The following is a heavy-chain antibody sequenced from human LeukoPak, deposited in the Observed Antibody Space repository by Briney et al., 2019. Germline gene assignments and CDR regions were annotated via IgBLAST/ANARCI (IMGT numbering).Heavy chain of an antibody. Sequence: ASVKVSCKASGGTFSSYAISWLRQAPGQGLEWMGGIIPIFGTANYAQKFQGRVTITTDESTSTAYMELSSLRSEDTAVYYCATQGRYSSGRHGYFDYWGQGTLVTVSS. J-gene: IGHJ4*02. V-gene: IGHV1-69*05. CDR2: IIPIFGTA. CDR3: ATQGRYSSGRHGYFDY. D-gene: IGHD6-19*01. CDR1: GGTFSSYA.